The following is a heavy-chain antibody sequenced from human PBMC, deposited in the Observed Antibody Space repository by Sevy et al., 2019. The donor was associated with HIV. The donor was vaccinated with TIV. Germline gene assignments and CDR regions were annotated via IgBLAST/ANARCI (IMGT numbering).Heavy chain of an antibody. V-gene: IGHV6-1*01. CDR2: TYYRSKWYN. J-gene: IGHJ6*02. D-gene: IGHD6-13*01. CDR3: ARGPKAAGYYYYDMDV. CDR1: GDSVSSNSAA. Sequence: QSQTLSLTCAISGDSVSSNSAAWNWIRQSPSRGLEWLGRTYYRSKWYNDYAVSVKSRITINPDTSKNQFSLQLNSVTPEDTAVYYCARGPKAAGYYYYDMDVWGQGTTVTLSS.